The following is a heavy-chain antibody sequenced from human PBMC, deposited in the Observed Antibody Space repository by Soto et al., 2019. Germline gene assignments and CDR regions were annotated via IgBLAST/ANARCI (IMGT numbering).Heavy chain of an antibody. D-gene: IGHD3-3*01. CDR3: ARRDTSGLLRYFDN. CDR1: GGTFSSFINYP. Sequence: SVKVSCKSSGGTFSSFINYPINWVRQAPGQGLEWMGGIVPNVGTVNYAQKFRGKVTITADKSTGTAYLELSSLRSEDTALYYCARRDTSGLLRYFDNWVHGTQVTVS. J-gene: IGHJ4*01. CDR2: IVPNVGTV. V-gene: IGHV1-69*06.